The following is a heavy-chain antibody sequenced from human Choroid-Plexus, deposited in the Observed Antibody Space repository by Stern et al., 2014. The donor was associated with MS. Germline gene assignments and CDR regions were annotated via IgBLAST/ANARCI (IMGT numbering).Heavy chain of an antibody. CDR1: GFSFSSFG. CDR3: AKDRQYLTFFFDF. CDR2: ISYDGSK. V-gene: IGHV3-30*18. D-gene: IGHD2/OR15-2a*01. J-gene: IGHJ4*02. Sequence: QVQLVQSGGGVVQPGRPLRLSCAAPGFSFSSFGMHWVRQAPGKGLEWGALISYDGSKDYADSVKGRFAISRDNSKNTLYLQMNSLRAEDTAVYYCAKDRQYLTFFFDFWGQGSLVTVSS.